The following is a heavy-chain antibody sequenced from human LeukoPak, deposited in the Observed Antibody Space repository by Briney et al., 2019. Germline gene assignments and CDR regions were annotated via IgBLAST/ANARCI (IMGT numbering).Heavy chain of an antibody. CDR2: ISYSGST. J-gene: IGHJ5*02. V-gene: IGHV4-59*01. CDR1: GGSISSYY. CDR3: AREGTAGTNLNWFDP. D-gene: IGHD1-1*01. Sequence: SETLSLTCTVSGGSISSYYWSWIRQPPGKGLEWIGYISYSGSTNFNPSLKSRVTISVDTSKNQFSPKLSSVTAADTAVYYCAREGTAGTNLNWFDPWGQGTLVTVSS.